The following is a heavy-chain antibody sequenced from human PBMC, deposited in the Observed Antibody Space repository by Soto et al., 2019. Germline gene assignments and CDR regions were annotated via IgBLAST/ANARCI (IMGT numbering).Heavy chain of an antibody. CDR3: ARGPSIYDYGGDFDY. J-gene: IGHJ4*02. CDR1: GFTFSSYW. Sequence: EVQLVESGGGLVQPGGSLRLSCAASGFTFSSYWMHWVRQAPGKGLVWVSRINSDGSSTSYADSVKGRFTISRDNAKNTLYLRMNSLRAEDTAVYYCARGPSIYDYGGDFDYWGQGTLVTVSS. CDR2: INSDGSST. V-gene: IGHV3-74*01. D-gene: IGHD4-17*01.